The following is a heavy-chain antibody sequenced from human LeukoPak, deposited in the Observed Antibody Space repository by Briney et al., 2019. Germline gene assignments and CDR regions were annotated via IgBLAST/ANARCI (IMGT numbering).Heavy chain of an antibody. J-gene: IGHJ5*02. CDR3: AKDRGGGNSNWFDP. V-gene: IGHV3-23*01. Sequence: GGSLRLSCAASGFTFSSYAMSWVRQAPGKGLEWVSAISGSGGSTYYADSVKGRFTISRDNSKNTPYLQMNSLRAEDTAVYYCAKDRGGGNSNWFDPWGQGTLVTVSS. CDR2: ISGSGGST. CDR1: GFTFSSYA. D-gene: IGHD4-23*01.